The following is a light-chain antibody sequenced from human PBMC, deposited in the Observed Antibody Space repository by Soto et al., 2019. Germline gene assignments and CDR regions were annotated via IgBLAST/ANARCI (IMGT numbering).Light chain of an antibody. CDR1: SSDV. J-gene: IGLJ3*02. Sequence: QSALTQPRSVSGSPGQSVTISCTGTSSDVVSWYQQHPGKAPKLIIYYVSQRPSGVPDRFSGSKSGNTASLTISGLQAEDEADYYCCSSAGGVTWVVGGGTKVTVL. CDR2: YVS. V-gene: IGLV2-11*01. CDR3: CSSAGGVTWV.